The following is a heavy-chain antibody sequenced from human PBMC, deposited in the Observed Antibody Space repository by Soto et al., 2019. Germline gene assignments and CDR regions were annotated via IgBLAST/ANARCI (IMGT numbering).Heavy chain of an antibody. CDR3: ARDPGANWFDP. Sequence: GASVKVSCKASGYTFISYHIHWVRQAPGQGLKWMGIINPSGGSTTYAQKFQGRVTMTRDTSTSTVYMELSSLRSEDTAVYYCARDPGANWFDPWGQGTLVTVSS. J-gene: IGHJ5*02. CDR1: GYTFISYH. CDR2: INPSGGST. V-gene: IGHV1-46*01.